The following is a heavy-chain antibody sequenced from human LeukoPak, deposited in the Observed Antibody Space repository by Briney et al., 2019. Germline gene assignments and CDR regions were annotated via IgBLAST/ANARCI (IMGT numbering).Heavy chain of an antibody. V-gene: IGHV1-46*01. CDR2: INPTGGST. CDR1: GYTFTSHY. D-gene: IGHD3-10*01. Sequence: ASVKVSCKASGYTFTSHYMHWVRQAPEKGLEWMGIINPTGGSTSYAQKFQGRVTMTTDTSTSTAYMELRSLRSDDTAVYYCARRRRDYYGSGSYYITFDYWGQGTLVTVSS. CDR3: ARRRRDYYGSGSYYITFDY. J-gene: IGHJ4*02.